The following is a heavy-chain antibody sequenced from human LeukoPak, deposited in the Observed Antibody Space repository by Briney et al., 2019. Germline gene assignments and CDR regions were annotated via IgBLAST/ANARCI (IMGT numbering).Heavy chain of an antibody. CDR2: INWNGGST. J-gene: IGHJ4*02. CDR1: GFTFDDYG. CDR3: AKDDALYSSGWYVRGDFDY. Sequence: GGSLRLSCAASGFTFDDYGMSWVRQAPGKGLEWVSGINWNGGSTGYADSVKGRFTISRDNAKNSLYLQMNSLRAEDTAVYYCAKDDALYSSGWYVRGDFDYWGQGTLVTVSS. D-gene: IGHD6-19*01. V-gene: IGHV3-20*04.